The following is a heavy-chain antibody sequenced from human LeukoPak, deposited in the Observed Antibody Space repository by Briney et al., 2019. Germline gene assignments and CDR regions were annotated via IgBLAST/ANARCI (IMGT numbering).Heavy chain of an antibody. J-gene: IGHJ4*02. V-gene: IGHV3-11*01. CDR3: AREPGLVTASFDY. Sequence: LSLTCTVSGGSISSYYWSWIRQAPGKGLEWVSYISSSGSTIYYADSVKGRFTISRDNAKNSLYLQMNSLRAEDTAVYYCAREPGLVTASFDYWGQGTLVTVSS. CDR1: GGSISSYY. D-gene: IGHD2-21*02. CDR2: ISSSGSTI.